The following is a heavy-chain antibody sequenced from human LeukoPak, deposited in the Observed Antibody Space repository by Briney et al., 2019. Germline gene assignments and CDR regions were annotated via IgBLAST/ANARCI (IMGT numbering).Heavy chain of an antibody. CDR3: ARRLVAYYDSSGYCDY. D-gene: IGHD3-22*01. J-gene: IGHJ4*02. CDR2: ISAYNGNT. V-gene: IGHV1-18*01. CDR1: GYTFTSYG. Sequence: ASVKVSCKASGYTFTSYGISGVRQAPGQGLEWMGWISAYNGNTNYAQKLQGRVTMTTDTSTSTAYMELRSLRSDDTAVYYCARRLVAYYDSSGYCDYWGQGTLVTVSS.